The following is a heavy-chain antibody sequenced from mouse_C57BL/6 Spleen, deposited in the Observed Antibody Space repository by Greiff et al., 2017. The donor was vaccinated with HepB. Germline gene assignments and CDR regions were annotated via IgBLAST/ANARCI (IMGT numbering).Heavy chain of an antibody. J-gene: IGHJ2*01. CDR2: IYPRDGST. V-gene: IGHV1-78*01. CDR3: ARYYYYGSSYFDY. CDR1: GYTFTDHT. D-gene: IGHD1-1*01. Sequence: VKLMESDAELVKPGASVKISCKVSGYTFTDHTIHWMKQRPEQGLEWIGYIYPRDGSTKYNEKFKGKATLTADKSSSTAYMQLNSLTSEDSAVYFCARYYYYGSSYFDYWGQGTTLTVSS.